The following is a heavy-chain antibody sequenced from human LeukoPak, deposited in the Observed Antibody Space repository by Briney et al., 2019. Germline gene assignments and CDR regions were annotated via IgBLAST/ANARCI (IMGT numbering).Heavy chain of an antibody. CDR2: IHPGNSET. Sequence: GESLKISCKGSGYSFSSYWIAWVRQMLGKGLEWMGIIHPGNSETTYNPSFQGQVTMSADKSISTAYLQWSSLKASDTAMYYCARLIAAAVSDAFDIWGQGTMVTVSS. D-gene: IGHD6-13*01. CDR1: GYSFSSYW. CDR3: ARLIAAAVSDAFDI. V-gene: IGHV5-51*01. J-gene: IGHJ3*02.